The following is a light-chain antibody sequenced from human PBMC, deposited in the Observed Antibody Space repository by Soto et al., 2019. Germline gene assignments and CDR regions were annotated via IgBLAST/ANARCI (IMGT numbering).Light chain of an antibody. CDR1: QSVSSY. CDR3: QQYGSSAWT. J-gene: IGKJ1*01. Sequence: EIVMTQSPGTLSLSPGERATLSCRASQSVSSYLAWYQQKPGQPPRLLIYGASSRATGIPDRFSGSGSGTDFILTISGLEPEDFAVYYCQQYGSSAWTFGQGTKVDIK. V-gene: IGKV3-20*01. CDR2: GAS.